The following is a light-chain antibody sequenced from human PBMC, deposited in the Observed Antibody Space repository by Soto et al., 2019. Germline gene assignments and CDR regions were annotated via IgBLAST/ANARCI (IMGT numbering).Light chain of an antibody. V-gene: IGKV1-27*01. CDR1: QGISNY. J-gene: IGKJ1*01. CDR3: QKYNSAPPWT. CDR2: AAS. Sequence: DIQITQSPSSLSASVGDRVTITCRASQGISNYLAWYQQKPGKVPKLLIYAASTLQPGVPSRFSGSGSGTDFTLTISSLQPEDVATYYCQKYNSAPPWTFGQGTKVDSK.